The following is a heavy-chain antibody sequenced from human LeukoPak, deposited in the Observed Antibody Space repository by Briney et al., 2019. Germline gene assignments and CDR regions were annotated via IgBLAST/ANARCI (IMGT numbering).Heavy chain of an antibody. CDR2: ISYDGSNK. Sequence: GRSLRLSCAASGFTFSSYAMHWVRQAPGKGLEWVAVISYDGSNKYYADSVKGRFTISRDNSKNTLYLQMNSLRAEDTAVYYCARDHLGELFDYWGQGTPVTVSS. CDR3: ARDHLGELFDY. D-gene: IGHD3-10*01. V-gene: IGHV3-30-3*01. CDR1: GFTFSSYA. J-gene: IGHJ4*02.